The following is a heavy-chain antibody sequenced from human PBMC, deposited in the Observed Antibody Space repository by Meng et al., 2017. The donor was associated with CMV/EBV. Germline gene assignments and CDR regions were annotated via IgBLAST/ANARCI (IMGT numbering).Heavy chain of an antibody. J-gene: IGHJ4*02. D-gene: IGHD3-3*01. CDR1: GFTFDDYA. CDR2: ISWNSGSI. V-gene: IGHV3-9*01. Sequence: GGSLRLSCAASGFTFDDYAMHWVRQAPGKGLEWVSGISWNSGSIGYADSVKGRFTISRDNAKNSLYLQMNSLRAEDTALYYCARDRTLRFLEWLNTHFDYWGQGTLVTVSS. CDR3: ARDRTLRFLEWLNTHFDY.